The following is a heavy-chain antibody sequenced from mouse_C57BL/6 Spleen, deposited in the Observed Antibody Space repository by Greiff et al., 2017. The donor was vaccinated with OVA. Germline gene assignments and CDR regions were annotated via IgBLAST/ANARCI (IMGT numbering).Heavy chain of an antibody. CDR1: GYTFTSYW. V-gene: IGHV1-55*01. CDR2: IYPGSGST. D-gene: IGHD1-1*01. Sequence: QVQLQQSGAELVKPGASVKMSCKASGYTFTSYWITWVKQRPGQGLEWIGDIYPGSGSTNYNEKFKSKATLTVDTSSSTAYMQLSSLTSEDSAVYYCARRGYGSSYFDYWGQGTTLTVSS. CDR3: ARRGYGSSYFDY. J-gene: IGHJ2*01.